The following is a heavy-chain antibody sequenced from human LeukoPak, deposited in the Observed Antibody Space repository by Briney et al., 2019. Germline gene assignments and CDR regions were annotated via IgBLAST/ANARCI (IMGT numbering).Heavy chain of an antibody. CDR1: GLTFSTYA. V-gene: IGHV3-23*01. D-gene: IGHD2-8*02. CDR3: ARDLPVGDYFDY. CDR2: ISGNGGAT. Sequence: GSLRLSCAASGLTFSTYAMSWVRQAPGKGLEWVSTISGNGGATYYADSVKGRFTLSRDNSENTLYLQMNSLRADDTAVYYRARDLPVGDYFDYWGQGTLVTVSS. J-gene: IGHJ4*02.